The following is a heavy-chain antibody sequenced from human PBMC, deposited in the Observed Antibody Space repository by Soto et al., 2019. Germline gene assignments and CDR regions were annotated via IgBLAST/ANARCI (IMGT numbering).Heavy chain of an antibody. V-gene: IGHV4-31*03. Sequence: SETLSLTCTVSGGSISSGGYYWSWIRQHPGKGLEWIGYIYYSGSTCYNPSLKSRVTISVDTSKNQFSLKLSSVTAADTAVYYCASSPLEYGGKSAEYYFDSWGQGTLVTVSS. CDR1: GGSISSGGYY. J-gene: IGHJ4*02. D-gene: IGHD2-15*01. CDR3: ASSPLEYGGKSAEYYFDS. CDR2: IYYSGST.